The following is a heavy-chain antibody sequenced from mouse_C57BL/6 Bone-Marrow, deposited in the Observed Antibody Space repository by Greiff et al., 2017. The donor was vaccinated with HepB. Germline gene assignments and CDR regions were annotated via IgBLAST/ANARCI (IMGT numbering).Heavy chain of an antibody. J-gene: IGHJ4*01. CDR2: IYPGDGDT. D-gene: IGHD2-1*01. CDR3: ARKGIYYGAMDY. CDR1: GYAFSSYW. V-gene: IGHV1-80*01. Sequence: ESGAELVKPGASVKISCKASGYAFSSYWMNWVKQRPGKGLEWIGQIYPGDGDTNYNGKFKGKATLTADKSSSTAYMQLSSLTSEDSAVYFCARKGIYYGAMDYWGQGTSVTVSS.